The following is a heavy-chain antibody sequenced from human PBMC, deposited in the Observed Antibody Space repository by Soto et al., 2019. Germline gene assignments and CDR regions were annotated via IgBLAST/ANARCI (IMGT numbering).Heavy chain of an antibody. D-gene: IGHD3-10*01. CDR2: ISAYNGNT. CDR3: ARVIPLYGSGSYSSDP. CDR1: GYTFTSYG. Sequence: ASVKVSCKASGYTFTSYGISWVRQAPGQGLEWMGWISAYNGNTSYAQKLQGRVTMTTDTSTSTAYMELRSLRSDDTAVYYCARVIPLYGSGSYSSDPWGQGTLVTVSS. V-gene: IGHV1-18*04. J-gene: IGHJ5*02.